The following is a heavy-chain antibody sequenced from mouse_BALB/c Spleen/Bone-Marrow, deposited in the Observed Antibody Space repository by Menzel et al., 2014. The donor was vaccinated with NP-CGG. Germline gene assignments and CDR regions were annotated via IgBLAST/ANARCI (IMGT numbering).Heavy chain of an antibody. Sequence: VQLQQPGPELVKPGVSVKISCKASGYSITGYYMHWVKQSHVKSLEWIGRINPYNGATTYSQSFKDKASLTVDESSNTAYMDLHSLTSEDSAVYYCARGAYWGQGTLVTVPA. CDR2: INPYNGAT. V-gene: IGHV1-31*01. CDR1: GYSITGYY. J-gene: IGHJ3*01. CDR3: ARGAY.